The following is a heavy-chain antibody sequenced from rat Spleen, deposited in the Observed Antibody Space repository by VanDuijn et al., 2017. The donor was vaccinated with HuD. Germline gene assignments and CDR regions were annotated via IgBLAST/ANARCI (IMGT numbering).Heavy chain of an antibody. J-gene: IGHJ2*01. CDR2: IWGDGST. CDR1: GFSLTSNS. Sequence: QVQLKESGPGLVQPSQTLSLTCTVSGFSLTSNSVHWVRQPPGKGLEWMGGIWGDGSTDYNSALKTRLSISRDTSKSTVFLKMNSLQTDYTAIYFCTSKLRRVWDGGQGVMVTVSS. CDR3: TSKLRRVWD. V-gene: IGHV2-1*01. D-gene: IGHD1-11*01.